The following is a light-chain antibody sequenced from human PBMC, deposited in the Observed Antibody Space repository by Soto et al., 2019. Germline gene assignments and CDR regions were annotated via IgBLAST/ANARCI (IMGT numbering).Light chain of an antibody. V-gene: IGKV3-20*01. J-gene: IGKJ1*01. CDR3: QQYGSPGT. CDR2: GAS. Sequence: IVLTQSPGTLSLSQGERATLSCRASQSISNNYLAWYQQKPGQAPRLLIYGASNRATGIPDRCSGSGSGTDFTLTISRLEHEDFAVYYYQQYGSPGTFGQGTKVDIK. CDR1: QSISNNY.